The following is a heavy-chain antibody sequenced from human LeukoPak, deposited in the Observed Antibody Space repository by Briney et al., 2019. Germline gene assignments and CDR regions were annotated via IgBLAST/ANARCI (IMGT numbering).Heavy chain of an antibody. V-gene: IGHV5-51*01. J-gene: IGHJ4*02. Sequence: GESLKISCKGFGYSFTSYWIGWVRQMPGKGLEWMGIIYPGDSDTRCSPSFQGQVTISADKSVSTAYLQWNSLKASDTAMYYCARASGSGTYSAFDYWGQGTLVTVSS. CDR2: IYPGDSDT. CDR3: ARASGSGTYSAFDY. CDR1: GYSFTSYW. D-gene: IGHD3-10*01.